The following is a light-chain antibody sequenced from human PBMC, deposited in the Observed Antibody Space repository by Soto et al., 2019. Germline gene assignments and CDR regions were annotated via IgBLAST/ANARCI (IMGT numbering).Light chain of an antibody. Sequence: FLLTQPHSVSESPGKTVTISCTRSSGSIASNYVQWYQQRPGGAPTTVIYEDNQRPSGVPDRFSGSIDSSSNSASLTISGLKTEDEADYYCQSYDSSNVVFGGGTKLTVL. V-gene: IGLV6-57*04. J-gene: IGLJ2*01. CDR2: EDN. CDR1: SGSIASNY. CDR3: QSYDSSNVV.